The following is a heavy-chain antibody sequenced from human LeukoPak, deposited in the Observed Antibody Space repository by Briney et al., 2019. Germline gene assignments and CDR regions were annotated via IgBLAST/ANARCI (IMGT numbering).Heavy chain of an antibody. CDR2: MNPNSGNT. Sequence: ASVTVSCTASGYTFTSYGISWVRQAPGQGLEWMGWMNPNSGNTGYAQKFQGRVTMTRNTSISTAYMELSSLRSEDTAVYYCARRIRMKYYYGSGSLSYWGQGTLVTVSS. D-gene: IGHD3-10*01. J-gene: IGHJ4*02. V-gene: IGHV1-8*02. CDR1: GYTFTSYG. CDR3: ARRIRMKYYYGSGSLSY.